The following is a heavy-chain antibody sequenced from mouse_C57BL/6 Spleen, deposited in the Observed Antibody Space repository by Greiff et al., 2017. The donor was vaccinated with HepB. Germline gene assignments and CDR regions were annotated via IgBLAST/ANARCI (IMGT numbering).Heavy chain of an antibody. J-gene: IGHJ2*01. D-gene: IGHD1-1*01. CDR2: IHPNSGST. CDR1: GYTFTSYW. CDR3: ARGHYYGSTSYYFDY. V-gene: IGHV1-64*01. Sequence: VQLQQPGAELVKPGASVKLSCKASGYTFTSYWMHWVKQRPGQGLEWIGMIHPNSGSTNYNEKFKSKATLTVDKSSSTAYMQLSSLTSEDSAVYYCARGHYYGSTSYYFDYWGQGTTLTVSS.